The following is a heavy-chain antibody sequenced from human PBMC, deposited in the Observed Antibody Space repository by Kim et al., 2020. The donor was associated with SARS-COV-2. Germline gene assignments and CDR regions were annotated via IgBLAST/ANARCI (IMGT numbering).Heavy chain of an antibody. CDR3: ASSGPYCSSTSCYRC. V-gene: IGHV5-51*01. CDR2: IYPGDSDT. Sequence: GASLKISCKGSGYSFTSYWIGWVRQMPGKGLEWMGIIYPGDSDTRYSPSFQGQVTISADKSISTAYLQWSSLKASDTAMYYCASSGPYCSSTSCYRCWGQGTLVTVSS. J-gene: IGHJ4*02. CDR1: GYSFTSYW. D-gene: IGHD2-2*02.